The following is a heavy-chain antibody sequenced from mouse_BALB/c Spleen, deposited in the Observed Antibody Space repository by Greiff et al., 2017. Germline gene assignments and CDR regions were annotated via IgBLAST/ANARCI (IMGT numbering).Heavy chain of an antibody. J-gene: IGHJ4*01. CDR1: GYTFTSYY. CDR3: AREFPMDY. V-gene: IGHV1S56*01. CDR2: IYPGNVNT. Sequence: QVQLKQSGPELVKPGASVRISCKASGYTFTSYYIHWVKQRPGQGLEWIGWIYPGNVNTKYNEKFKGKATLTADKSSSTAYMQLSSLTSEDSAVYFCAREFPMDYWGQGTSVTVSS.